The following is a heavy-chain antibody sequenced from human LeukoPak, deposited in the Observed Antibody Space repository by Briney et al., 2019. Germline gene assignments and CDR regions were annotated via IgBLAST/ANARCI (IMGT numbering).Heavy chain of an antibody. J-gene: IGHJ5*02. D-gene: IGHD2-2*01. Sequence: SETLSLTCAVYGGSFSGYYWSWIRQPPGKGLEWMGEINHSGSTNYNPSLKSRVTISVDTSKNQFSLKLSSVTAADTAVYYCARAGPELDIVVVPAAGGRWFDPWGQGTLVTVSS. CDR1: GGSFSGYY. CDR2: INHSGST. CDR3: ARAGPELDIVVVPAAGGRWFDP. V-gene: IGHV4-34*01.